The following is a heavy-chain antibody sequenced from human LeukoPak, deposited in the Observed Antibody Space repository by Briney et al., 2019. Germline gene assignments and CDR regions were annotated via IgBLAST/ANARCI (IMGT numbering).Heavy chain of an antibody. Sequence: PGGSLSLSCAASGFTFSTYWMHGVRQAPGMGLVWVSRIDSDGSGASYADSVKGRFTISRDNAKNTLYLQMNGLRAEDTAVYYCARIGPSGSGSYFFLDPWGQGTLVTVSS. D-gene: IGHD3-10*01. V-gene: IGHV3-74*01. CDR2: IDSDGSGA. CDR3: ARIGPSGSGSYFFLDP. CDR1: GFTFSTYW. J-gene: IGHJ5*02.